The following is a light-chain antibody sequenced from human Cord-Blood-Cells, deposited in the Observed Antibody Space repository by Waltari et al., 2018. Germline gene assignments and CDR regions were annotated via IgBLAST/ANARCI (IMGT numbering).Light chain of an antibody. CDR2: WAS. V-gene: IGKV4-1*01. Sequence: DIVMTQSPDSLAVSLGERATINCKSSQRVLYSSNNKNYLAWYQQKPGQPPKLLIYWASTRESGVPDRFSGSGSGTDFTLTISSLQAEDVAVHYCQQYYSTPLTFGGGTKVEIK. CDR1: QRVLYSSNNKNY. J-gene: IGKJ4*01. CDR3: QQYYSTPLT.